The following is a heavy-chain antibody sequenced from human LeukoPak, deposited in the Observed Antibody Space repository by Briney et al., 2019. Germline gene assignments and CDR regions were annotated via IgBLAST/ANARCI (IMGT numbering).Heavy chain of an antibody. V-gene: IGHV4-34*01. Sequence: SETLSLSCGVYGGSFNGYHWSWLRQPPGKGLEWIGEISHSGNTNYNPSLKSRVTMSVDMSTKQLSLRLSSVTAADTAVYYCARCLIVTVAARGYRCYMDVWGNGTTVAVSS. D-gene: IGHD2-21*02. CDR3: ARCLIVTVAARGYRCYMDV. J-gene: IGHJ6*03. CDR2: ISHSGNT. CDR1: GGSFNGYH.